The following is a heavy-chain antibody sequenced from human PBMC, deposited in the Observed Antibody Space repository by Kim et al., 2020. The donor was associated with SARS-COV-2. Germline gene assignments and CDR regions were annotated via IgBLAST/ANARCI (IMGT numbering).Heavy chain of an antibody. Sequence: GGSLRLSCAASGFTFSSYAMHWVRQAPGKGLEWVAVISYDGSNKYYADSVKGRFTISRDNSKNTLYLQMNSLRAEDTAVYYCARAFGVWGMDVWGQGTTV. D-gene: IGHD3-10*01. V-gene: IGHV3-30*04. CDR2: ISYDGSNK. CDR1: GFTFSSYA. J-gene: IGHJ6*02. CDR3: ARAFGVWGMDV.